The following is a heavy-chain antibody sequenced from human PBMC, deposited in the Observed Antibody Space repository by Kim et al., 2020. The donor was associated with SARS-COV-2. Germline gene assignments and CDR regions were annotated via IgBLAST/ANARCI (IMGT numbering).Heavy chain of an antibody. D-gene: IGHD4-17*01. J-gene: IGHJ4*02. CDR3: AGGDYGDYVGTPPAHDY. V-gene: IGHV4-34*01. Sequence: LKSRVTIPVDTSKNQFSLKLSSVTAADTAVYYCAGGDYGDYVGTPPAHDYWGQGTLVTVSS.